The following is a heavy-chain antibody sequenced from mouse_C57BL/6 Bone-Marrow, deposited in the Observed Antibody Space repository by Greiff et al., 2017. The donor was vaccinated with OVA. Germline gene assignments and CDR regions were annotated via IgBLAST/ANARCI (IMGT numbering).Heavy chain of an antibody. V-gene: IGHV14-4*01. CDR1: GFNIKDDY. J-gene: IGHJ4*01. D-gene: IGHD1-1*01. CDR2: IDPENGDT. CDR3: TDYYGSSSYAMDY. Sequence: EVQLQQSGAELVRPGASVKLSCTASGFNIKDDYMHWVRQRPEQGLEWIGWIDPENGDTEYASKFQGKATITADTSSNTAYLQLSSLTSEDTAVYYCTDYYGSSSYAMDYWGQGTSVTVSS.